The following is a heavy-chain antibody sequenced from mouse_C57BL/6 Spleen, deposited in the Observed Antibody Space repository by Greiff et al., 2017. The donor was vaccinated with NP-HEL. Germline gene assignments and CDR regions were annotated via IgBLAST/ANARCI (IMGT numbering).Heavy chain of an antibody. CDR1: GYTFTSYW. D-gene: IGHD1-1*01. CDR2: INPSSGYT. CDR3: ATTVVAYYYAMDY. Sequence: VQLQESGAELAKPGASVKLSCKASGYTFTSYWMHWVKQRPGQGLEWIGYINPSSGYTKYNQKFKDKATLTADKSSSTAYMQLSSLTYEDSAVYYCATTVVAYYYAMDYWGQGTSVTVSS. V-gene: IGHV1-7*01. J-gene: IGHJ4*01.